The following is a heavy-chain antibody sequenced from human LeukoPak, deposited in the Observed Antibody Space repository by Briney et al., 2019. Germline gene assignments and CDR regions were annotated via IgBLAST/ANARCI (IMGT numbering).Heavy chain of an antibody. V-gene: IGHV4-4*07. Sequence: SETLSLTCTVSSGSISSWYWSWIRQPAGKRLEWIGRIKSGGSTNYNPSLKSRVTMSVETSKNQFSLKLDSVTAADTAVYYCAGDTGQQPYPDYWGQGALVTVSS. CDR1: SGSISSWY. D-gene: IGHD6-13*01. CDR3: AGDTGQQPYPDY. J-gene: IGHJ4*02. CDR2: IKSGGST.